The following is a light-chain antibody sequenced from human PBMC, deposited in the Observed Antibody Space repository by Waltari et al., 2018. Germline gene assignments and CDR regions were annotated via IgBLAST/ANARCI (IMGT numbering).Light chain of an antibody. CDR1: VLPRKY. V-gene: IGLV3-10*01. Sequence: SYELTQPPSVSVSPGQTPRIICSGYVLPRKYAYWYQQKPGQAPVSVIYEDSKRPTGIPERFSGSSSGTVATLTISGAQVEDEGVYYCYSTDSSGNHRGVFGGGTTLTVL. CDR2: EDS. CDR3: YSTDSSGNHRGV. J-gene: IGLJ3*02.